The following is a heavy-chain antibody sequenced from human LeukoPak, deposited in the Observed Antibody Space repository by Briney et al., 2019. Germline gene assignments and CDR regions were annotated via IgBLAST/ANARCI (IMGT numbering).Heavy chain of an antibody. Sequence: ASVKVSCKASGYTFTGYYMHWVRQAPGQGLEWMGWINPNSGGTNYAQKFQGRVTMTRDTSISTAYMELSRLRSDDTAMYYCATTYYHDTSGYYPATDYWGQGTLVTVSS. D-gene: IGHD3-22*01. CDR1: GYTFTGYY. CDR3: ATTYYHDTSGYYPATDY. J-gene: IGHJ4*02. CDR2: INPNSGGT. V-gene: IGHV1-2*02.